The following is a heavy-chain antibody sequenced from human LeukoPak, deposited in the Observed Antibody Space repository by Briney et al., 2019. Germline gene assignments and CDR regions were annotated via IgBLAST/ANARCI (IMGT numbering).Heavy chain of an antibody. CDR3: ARDGGDHDAFDI. D-gene: IGHD2-21*02. CDR1: GFTFSSYW. J-gene: IGHJ3*02. V-gene: IGHV3-66*01. Sequence: GGSLRLSCAASGFTFSSYWMGWVRQAPGKGLEWVSVIYSGGSTYYADSVKGRFTISRDNSKNTLYLQMNSLRAEDTAVYYCARDGGDHDAFDIWGQGTMVTVSS. CDR2: IYSGGST.